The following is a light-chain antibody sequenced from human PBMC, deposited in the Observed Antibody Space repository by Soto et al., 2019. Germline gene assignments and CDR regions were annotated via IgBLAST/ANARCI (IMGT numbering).Light chain of an antibody. CDR1: QSVSSN. CDR2: GAS. V-gene: IGKV3-15*01. J-gene: IGKJ2*01. CDR3: PQYTNWTYT. Sequence: EIVLTQSPATLSVSPGERATLSCRASQSVSSNLDWYQQKPGRAPRLLIYGASTRATGIPGRFSGSAYGTEFRLNIRSLQTEDFALYSWPQYTNWTYTCDQGTKPEIK.